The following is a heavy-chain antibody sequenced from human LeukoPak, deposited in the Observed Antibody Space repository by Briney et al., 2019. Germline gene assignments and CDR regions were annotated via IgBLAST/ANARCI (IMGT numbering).Heavy chain of an antibody. CDR1: GYTFSNYW. J-gene: IGHJ4*02. CDR3: ARGGYSSGSDY. V-gene: IGHV3-74*01. D-gene: IGHD6-19*01. Sequence: GGSLRLSCAASGYTFSNYWMNWVRQAPGKGLVWVSRINSDGSSTSYADSVKGRFTISRDNAKNTLYLQMNSLRAEDTAVYYCARGGYSSGSDYWGQGTLVTVSS. CDR2: INSDGSST.